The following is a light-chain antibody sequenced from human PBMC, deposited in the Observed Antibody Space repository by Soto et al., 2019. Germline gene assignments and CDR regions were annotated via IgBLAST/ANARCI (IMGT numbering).Light chain of an antibody. Sequence: QSALTQPASVSGSPGQSITISCTGTSSDVGIYNLVSWYQQHPGKAPKLMIYEGSKRRSGVSNRFSGSKSGNTASLTISGLQAEDEADYYCCSYAGSSTPVVFGGGTKVTVL. V-gene: IGLV2-23*01. CDR3: CSYAGSSTPVV. CDR1: SSDVGIYNL. J-gene: IGLJ2*01. CDR2: EGS.